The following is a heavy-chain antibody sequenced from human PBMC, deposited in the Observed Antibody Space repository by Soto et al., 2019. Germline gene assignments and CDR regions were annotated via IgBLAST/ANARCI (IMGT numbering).Heavy chain of an antibody. CDR1: GFTFSSYW. CDR2: IKQDGSEK. J-gene: IGHJ6*03. D-gene: IGHD4-4*01. CDR3: ARASTTVTTEGYYYYCMDV. V-gene: IGHV3-7*01. Sequence: PGGSLRLSCAASGFTFSSYWMSWVRQAPGKGLEWVANIKQDGSEKYYVDSVKGRFTISGDNAKNSLYLQMNSLRAEDTAVYYCARASTTVTTEGYYYYCMDVWGKGTTVTVYS.